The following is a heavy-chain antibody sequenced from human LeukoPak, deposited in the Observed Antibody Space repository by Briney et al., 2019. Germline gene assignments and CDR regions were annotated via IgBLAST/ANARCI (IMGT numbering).Heavy chain of an antibody. V-gene: IGHV1-18*01. D-gene: IGHD6-13*01. Sequence: ASVKVSCKASGYTFTSYGISWVRQAPGQGLEWMGWISAYNGNTNYVQKFQDGVTMTTDTSASTAYMELRSLRSDDTAVYYCAREYSSSWYYFDYWGQGTLVTVSS. J-gene: IGHJ4*02. CDR2: ISAYNGNT. CDR3: AREYSSSWYYFDY. CDR1: GYTFTSYG.